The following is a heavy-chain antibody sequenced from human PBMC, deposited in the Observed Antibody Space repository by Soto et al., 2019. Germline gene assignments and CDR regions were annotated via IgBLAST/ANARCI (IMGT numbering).Heavy chain of an antibody. CDR1: GYTFTSNG. CDR2: ISAYNGNT. J-gene: IGHJ4*02. CDR3: ARDKAVAPYYFDY. D-gene: IGHD6-19*01. Sequence: GASVKVSCKASGYTFTSNGFSWVRQAPGQGLEWMAWISAYNGNTNYAKKFQGRVTMTTDTSTSTAYMELRSLRPDDTAVYYCARDKAVAPYYFDYWGQGTLVTSPQ. V-gene: IGHV1-18*01.